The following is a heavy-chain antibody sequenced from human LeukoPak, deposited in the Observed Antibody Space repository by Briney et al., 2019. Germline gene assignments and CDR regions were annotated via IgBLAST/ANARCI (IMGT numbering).Heavy chain of an antibody. CDR3: ARGDSGSFSQFDC. CDR1: GCSISSYY. J-gene: IGHJ4*02. D-gene: IGHD1-26*01. CDR2: VYYSGST. V-gene: IGHV4-59*01. Sequence: PSETLSLTCTVSGCSISSYYWSWIRQPPGKGLEWIGYVYYSGSTNYNPSLKSRVTISVDTSKNQFSLKLTSVTAADTAVYYCARGDSGSFSQFDCWGQGTLVTVSS.